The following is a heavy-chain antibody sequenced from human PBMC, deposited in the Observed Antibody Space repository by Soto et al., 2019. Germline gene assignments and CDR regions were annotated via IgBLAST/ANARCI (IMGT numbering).Heavy chain of an antibody. J-gene: IGHJ6*02. CDR3: ATWGMDV. V-gene: IGHV6-1*01. CDR1: GDSVSSNSAA. Sequence: SQPLSLTCAISGDSVSSNSAAWTWLSQSPSRGLESLGRTYYRPKCVYEYAESVKSRISINPDTSKNQSALHLNFVTPEDRAVYYCATWGMDVWGPGTTVTVSS. CDR2: TYYRPKCVY.